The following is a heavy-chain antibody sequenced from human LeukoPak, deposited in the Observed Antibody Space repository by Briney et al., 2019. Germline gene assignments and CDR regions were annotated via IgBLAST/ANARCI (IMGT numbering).Heavy chain of an antibody. V-gene: IGHV3-30*18. CDR2: ISYDGSNK. Sequence: GGSLRLSCAASGFTFSSYGMHWIRQAPGKGLEWVAVISYDGSNKYYADSVKGRFTISRDNSKNTLYLQMNSLRAEDTAVYYCAKDRGSSGWYPYYFDYWGQGTLVTVSS. D-gene: IGHD6-19*01. CDR1: GFTFSSYG. CDR3: AKDRGSSGWYPYYFDY. J-gene: IGHJ4*02.